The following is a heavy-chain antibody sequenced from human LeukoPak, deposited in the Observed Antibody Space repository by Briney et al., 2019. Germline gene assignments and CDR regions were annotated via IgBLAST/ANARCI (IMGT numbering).Heavy chain of an antibody. V-gene: IGHV3-23*01. D-gene: IGHD3-22*01. CDR2: VTGTGGTT. Sequence: PGGSLRLSCAASGFTFSDYAMTWVRQAPGKGLEWVSGVTGTGGTTYYVDSVKGRFTISRDNFKNTLYLQMNSLRAEDTAVYYCAKLEGVYYPHWFDPWGQGTLVTVSS. CDR1: GFTFSDYA. J-gene: IGHJ5*02. CDR3: AKLEGVYYPHWFDP.